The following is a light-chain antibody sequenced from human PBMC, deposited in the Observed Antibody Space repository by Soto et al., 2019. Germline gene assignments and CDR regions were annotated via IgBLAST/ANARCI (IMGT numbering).Light chain of an antibody. J-gene: IGLJ3*02. CDR3: CSYAGSTTWV. V-gene: IGLV2-23*01. CDR1: SSDIGSDKL. CDR2: EAF. Sequence: QSALTQPASVSGSPGQSITISCTGTSSDIGSDKLVSWYQQHPGRAPKIIIYEAFKRPSGVSNRFSGSRSGNTASLTIPGLRGEDEADYYCCSYAGSTTWVFGGGTKLTVL.